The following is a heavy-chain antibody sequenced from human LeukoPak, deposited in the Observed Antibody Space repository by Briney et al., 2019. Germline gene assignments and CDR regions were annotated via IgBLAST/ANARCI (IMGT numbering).Heavy chain of an antibody. CDR3: AREQGCSDGSCYYYYGMDV. Sequence: ASVKVSCKASGGTFSSYAISWVRQAPGQGLEWMGRIIPILGIANYAQKFQGRVTITADKSTSTAYMELSSLRSEDTAVYYCAREQGCSDGSCYYYYGMDVWGQGTTVTVSS. CDR1: GGTFSSYA. CDR2: IIPILGIA. D-gene: IGHD2-15*01. J-gene: IGHJ6*02. V-gene: IGHV1-69*04.